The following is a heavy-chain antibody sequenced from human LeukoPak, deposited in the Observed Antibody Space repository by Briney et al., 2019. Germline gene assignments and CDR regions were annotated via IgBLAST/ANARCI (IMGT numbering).Heavy chain of an antibody. J-gene: IGHJ3*02. D-gene: IGHD2/OR15-2a*01. CDR3: ARYRCKTTSGCEDTDAFDM. V-gene: IGHV1-18*01. Sequence: ASVKVSCKASGYTFTSYGISWVRQAPGQGLEWMGWISAYNGNTNYAQKLQGRVTMTTDTSTSTAYMELRSLRSDDTAVYYCARYRCKTTSGCEDTDAFDMWGQGTMVTVSS. CDR2: ISAYNGNT. CDR1: GYTFTSYG.